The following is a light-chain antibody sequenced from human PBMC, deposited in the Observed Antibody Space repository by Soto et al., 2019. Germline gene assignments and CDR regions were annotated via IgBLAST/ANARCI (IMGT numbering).Light chain of an antibody. CDR2: EAS. CDR1: QSVSSN. J-gene: IGKJ1*01. V-gene: IGKV3D-15*01. Sequence: EIVMSQSPATLSVSPGQRATLSCTASQSVSSNLAWYQQKPGQAHRLLIYEASNRATGIQARFSGSGSGTDFTLTIRRLEPEDFAVYYCKQYGSSPWTFGQGTKVDI. CDR3: KQYGSSPWT.